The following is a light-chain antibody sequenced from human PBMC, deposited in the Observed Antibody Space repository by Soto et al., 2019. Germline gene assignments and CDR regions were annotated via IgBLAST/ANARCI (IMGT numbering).Light chain of an antibody. CDR2: DVS. CDR1: SSDVGGYNY. CDR3: SSYTSSSALLYF. Sequence: QSALTQPASVSGSPGQSITISCTGTSSDVGGYNYVSWYQQHPGKAPKLMIYDVSNRPSGVSNRFSGSKSGNTASLTISGLQAEAEADYYCSSYTSSSALLYFFGPGTKVTVL. V-gene: IGLV2-14*01. J-gene: IGLJ1*01.